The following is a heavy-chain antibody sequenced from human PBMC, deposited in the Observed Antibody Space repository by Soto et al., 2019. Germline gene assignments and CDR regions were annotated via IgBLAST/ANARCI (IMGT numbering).Heavy chain of an antibody. Sequence: PRESLKISCKGSGYRFTKYWIGWVRHMHGKGLEWMAIIYPDESDTKYSPSFQGQVTISADNSISTAYLQWSSLKASDTAMYYCVRMGFSGGGYLSYYYYGMDIWGQGTTVTVSS. CDR1: GYRFTKYW. J-gene: IGHJ6*02. V-gene: IGHV5-51*01. CDR2: IYPDESDT. CDR3: VRMGFSGGGYLSYYYYGMDI. D-gene: IGHD5-12*01.